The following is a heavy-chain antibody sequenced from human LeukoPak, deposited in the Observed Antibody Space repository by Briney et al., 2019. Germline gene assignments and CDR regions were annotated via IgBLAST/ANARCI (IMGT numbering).Heavy chain of an antibody. J-gene: IGHJ4*02. CDR3: AKSAYYDASGYYREYYFDY. Sequence: GGSLRLSCAASGFTFSSYGMHWVRQAPGKGLEWISGISGSGASTYYADSVKGRFTISRDNSKNTLYLQMNSLRAEDTAVYYCAKSAYYDASGYYREYYFDYWGQGTLVTVSS. CDR2: ISGSGAST. D-gene: IGHD3-22*01. CDR1: GFTFSSYG. V-gene: IGHV3-23*01.